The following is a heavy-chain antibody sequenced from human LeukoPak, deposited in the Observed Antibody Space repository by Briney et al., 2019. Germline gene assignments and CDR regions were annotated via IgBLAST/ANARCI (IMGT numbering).Heavy chain of an antibody. CDR2: IYYGGT. Sequence: SETLSLTCAVSGYSIISGFHWAWIRQPPGKGLEWIGSIYYGGTNYNPSLRGRITILIDTSKNQFSLELSSVTAADTAVYFCARDDYSNYGHYWGQGKLVIVSS. CDR1: GYSIISGFH. CDR3: ARDDYSNYGHY. D-gene: IGHD4-11*01. V-gene: IGHV4-38-2*02. J-gene: IGHJ4*02.